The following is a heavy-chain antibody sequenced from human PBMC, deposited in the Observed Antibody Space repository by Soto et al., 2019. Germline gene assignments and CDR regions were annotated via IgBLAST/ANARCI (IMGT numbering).Heavy chain of an antibody. CDR1: GVSVSSGSYY. V-gene: IGHV4-61*01. CDR3: TRGALKSAGDC. Sequence: ETLSLTCTVSGVSVSSGSYYWSWIRQPPGKGLEWIGYIYYSGSTNHNPSLKSRVTITVDTSKNQFSLKLNSVTAADTALYFCTRGALKSAGDCWGQGTLVTVSS. J-gene: IGHJ4*02. CDR2: IYYSGST. D-gene: IGHD3-10*01.